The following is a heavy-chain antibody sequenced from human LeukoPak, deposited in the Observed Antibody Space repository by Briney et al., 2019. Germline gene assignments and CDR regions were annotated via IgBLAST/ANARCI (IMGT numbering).Heavy chain of an antibody. V-gene: IGHV3-7*01. Sequence: GGSLRLFCAASGFTFSSYWMSWVRQAPGKGLEWVANIKQDGSEKYYVDSVKGRFTISRDNAKNSLYLQMNSLRAEDTAVYYCARDLTDGGITIDAFDIWGQGTMVTVSS. CDR3: ARDLTDGGITIDAFDI. CDR1: GFTFSSYW. D-gene: IGHD3-16*01. CDR2: IKQDGSEK. J-gene: IGHJ3*02.